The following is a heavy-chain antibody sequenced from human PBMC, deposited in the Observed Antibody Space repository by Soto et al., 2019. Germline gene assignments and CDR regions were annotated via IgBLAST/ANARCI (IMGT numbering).Heavy chain of an antibody. CDR2: TYYSGNT. J-gene: IGHJ4*02. D-gene: IGHD6-13*01. CDR3: AREGAADRYFDY. V-gene: IGHV4-31*03. Sequence: QVQLQESRPGLVKPSQTLSLTCTVSSGAISSGGYYWSWILELPGKGLEWIGNTYYSGNTYYSPCLMSRVTISVEASKNQFSLRLSSVTASDTAVYYCAREGAADRYFDYWGQGTMVTVSS. CDR1: SGAISSGGYY.